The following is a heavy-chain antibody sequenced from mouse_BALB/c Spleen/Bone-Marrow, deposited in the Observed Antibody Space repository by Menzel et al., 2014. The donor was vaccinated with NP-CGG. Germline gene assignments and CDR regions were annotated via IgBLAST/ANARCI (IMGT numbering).Heavy chain of an antibody. CDR2: ISSGGGRT. CDR3: TRLTTVVAHYAMDY. V-gene: IGHV5-12-1*01. D-gene: IGHD1-1*01. Sequence: EVKLVESGGGLVKPGGSLKLSCAASGFAFSSYDMPWVRQTPEKRLEWVAYISSGGGRTYYPDTVKGRFTISRDTAKNTLYLKMSSLKSEDTAMYYCTRLTTVVAHYAMDYWGQGTSVTGAS. CDR1: GFAFSSYD. J-gene: IGHJ4*01.